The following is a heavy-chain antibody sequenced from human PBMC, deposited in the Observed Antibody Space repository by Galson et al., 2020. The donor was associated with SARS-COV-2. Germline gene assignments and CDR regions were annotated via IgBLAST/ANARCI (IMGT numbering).Heavy chain of an antibody. CDR2: IYYSGRT. V-gene: IGHV4-39*07. D-gene: IGHD1-1*01. CDR1: GGSISSSSYY. J-gene: IGHJ6*02. CDR3: ARGATTGTTTDDYYYYYGMDV. Sequence: SETLSLTCTVSGGSISSSSYYWGWIRQPPGKGLEWIGSIYYSGRTYYNPSLKSRVTISVDTSKNQFSLKLSSVTAADTAVYYCARGATTGTTTDDYYYYYGMDVWGQGTTVTVSS.